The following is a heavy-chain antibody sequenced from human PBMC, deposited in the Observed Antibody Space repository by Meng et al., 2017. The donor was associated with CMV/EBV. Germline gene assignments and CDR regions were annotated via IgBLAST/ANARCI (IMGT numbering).Heavy chain of an antibody. D-gene: IGHD3/OR15-3a*01. CDR2: ISSSSYI. J-gene: IGHJ4*02. CDR3: ARSPGTGSY. V-gene: IGHV3-21*01. Sequence: ESLKISCAASGFTFSSYSMNWVRQAPGKGLEWVSSISSSSYIYYADSVKGRFTISRDNAKNSLYLQMNSLRAEDTAVYYCARSPGTGSYWGQGTLVTVSS. CDR1: GFTFSSYS.